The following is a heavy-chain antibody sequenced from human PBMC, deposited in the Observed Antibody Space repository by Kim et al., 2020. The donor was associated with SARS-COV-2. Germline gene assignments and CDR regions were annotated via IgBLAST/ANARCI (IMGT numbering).Heavy chain of an antibody. CDR1: GYSISSGYL. V-gene: IGHV4-38-2*01. D-gene: IGHD3-22*01. J-gene: IGHJ6*02. CDR2: IYYSGST. CDR3: ARVSTVVIPYGLDV. Sequence: SETLSLTCAVSGYSISSGYLWGWIRQPPGKGLEWIGSIYYSGSTSYNPSLKSRVTMSVDTSKNQFSLRLTSVTAADTAMYHCARVSTVVIPYGLDVWGQG.